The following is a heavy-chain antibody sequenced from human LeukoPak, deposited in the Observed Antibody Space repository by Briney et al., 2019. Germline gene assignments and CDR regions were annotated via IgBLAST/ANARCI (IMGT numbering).Heavy chain of an antibody. CDR2: ISAYNGNT. Sequence: ASVKVSCKASGYTFTSYGISWVRQAPGQGLEWMGWISAYNGNTNYAQKLQGRVTMTTDTSTSTAYMELRSLRSDDTAVYYCARDNFILRTGRGVSGLVGYWAQGTLVTVSS. CDR1: GYTFTSYG. CDR3: ARDNFILRTGRGVSGLVGY. D-gene: IGHD2-8*01. J-gene: IGHJ4*02. V-gene: IGHV1-18*01.